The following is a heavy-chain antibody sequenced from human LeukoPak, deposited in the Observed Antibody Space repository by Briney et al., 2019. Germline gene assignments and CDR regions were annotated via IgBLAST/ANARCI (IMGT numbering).Heavy chain of an antibody. J-gene: IGHJ4*02. V-gene: IGHV4-34*01. CDR3: ARGYSNYEFDY. D-gene: IGHD4-11*01. Sequence: SETLSLTCAVYGGSFSGYYWSWIRQPPGRGLEWIGEINHSGSTNYNPSLKSRVTISVGTSKNQFSLKLSSVTAADTAVYYCARGYSNYEFDYWGQGTLVTVSS. CDR1: GGSFSGYY. CDR2: INHSGST.